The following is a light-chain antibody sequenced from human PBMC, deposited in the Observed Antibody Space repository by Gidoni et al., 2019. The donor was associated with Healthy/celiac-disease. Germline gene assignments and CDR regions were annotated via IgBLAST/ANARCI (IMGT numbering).Light chain of an antibody. CDR1: QSLLHSNGYNY. CDR2: LGS. V-gene: IGKV2-28*01. J-gene: IGKJ3*01. Sequence: DIVMTQSPLSLPVTPGEPASISCRSSQSLLHSNGYNYLDWYLQKPGQSPQLLIYLGSNRASGVPDRFSGSGSGTDFTLKISRVEAEDVGVYYCMQALQTPFTFGPXTKVDSK. CDR3: MQALQTPFT.